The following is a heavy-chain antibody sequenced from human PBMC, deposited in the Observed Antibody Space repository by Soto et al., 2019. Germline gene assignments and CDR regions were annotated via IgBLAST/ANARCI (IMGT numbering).Heavy chain of an antibody. Sequence: GGSLRLSCAASGFSISTYWMHWVRQAPGKGLEWVANINEDGSTKYYLDSVKGRFTISRDNAKRSVYLQMNSLRDDDTAMYYCAGALAAADALWGQGTMVSVA. CDR1: GFSISTYW. V-gene: IGHV3-7*03. D-gene: IGHD6-13*01. CDR3: AGALAAADAL. J-gene: IGHJ1*01. CDR2: INEDGSTK.